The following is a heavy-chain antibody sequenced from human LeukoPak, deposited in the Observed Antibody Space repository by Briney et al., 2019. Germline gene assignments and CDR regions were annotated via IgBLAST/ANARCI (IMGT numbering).Heavy chain of an antibody. Sequence: GASVKISCKASGYTFTSYDINWVRQATGQGLEWMGWMNPNSGNTGYAQKFQGRVTITADKSTSTAYMELSSLRSEDTAVYYCATGTWSPIHYYYYMDVWGKGTTVTVSS. D-gene: IGHD2-8*01. J-gene: IGHJ6*03. CDR2: MNPNSGNT. CDR3: ATGTWSPIHYYYYMDV. V-gene: IGHV1-8*03. CDR1: GYTFTSYD.